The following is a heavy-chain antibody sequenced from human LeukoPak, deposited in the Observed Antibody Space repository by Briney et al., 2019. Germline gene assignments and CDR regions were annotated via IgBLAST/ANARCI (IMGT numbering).Heavy chain of an antibody. V-gene: IGHV4-38-2*02. D-gene: IGHD2-21*02. Sequence: PSETLSLTCTVSNFSISSGYYCGWTRQPPGKVLEGIVRIYNGGSTYYNPSLRSRVIISFDTSKNHFSLQMRSVTAADTAVYYCARDLASCAGDCRSDGFDSWGQGLLVSVSS. CDR2: IYNGGST. CDR1: NFSISSGYY. J-gene: IGHJ4*02. CDR3: ARDLASCAGDCRSDGFDS.